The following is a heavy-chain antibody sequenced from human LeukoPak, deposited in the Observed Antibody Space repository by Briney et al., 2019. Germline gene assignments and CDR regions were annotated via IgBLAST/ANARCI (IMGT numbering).Heavy chain of an antibody. CDR2: ISGSGGST. Sequence: GGSLRLSCAASGFTFSSYAMSWVRQAPGKGLEWVSAISGSGGSTYYADSVKGRFTISGDKSKNTLYLQMDSLRAEDTAVYYCAKTPGFYGPFDYWGQGTLVTVSS. D-gene: IGHD3-3*01. J-gene: IGHJ4*02. CDR1: GFTFSSYA. CDR3: AKTPGFYGPFDY. V-gene: IGHV3-23*01.